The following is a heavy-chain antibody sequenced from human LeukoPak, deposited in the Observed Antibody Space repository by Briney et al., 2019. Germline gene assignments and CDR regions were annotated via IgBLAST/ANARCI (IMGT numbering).Heavy chain of an antibody. V-gene: IGHV4-59*08. CDR1: GGSISSYY. CDR3: ARHRYTSSSSYFDF. CDR2: IYSSGST. D-gene: IGHD6-6*01. Sequence: SETLSLTCTVSGGSISSYYWSWIRQPPGKGLEWIGNIYSSGSTNYNPSLKSRVTISVDTSKNQFSLRLSSVTAADTAVYYCARHRYTSSSSYFDFWGQGTLVTVSS. J-gene: IGHJ4*02.